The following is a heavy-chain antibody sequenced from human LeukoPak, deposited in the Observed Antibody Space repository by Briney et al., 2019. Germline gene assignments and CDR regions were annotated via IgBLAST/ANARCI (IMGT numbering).Heavy chain of an antibody. CDR3: ARGRPHGNDY. CDR2: INQDGSRR. D-gene: IGHD4-23*01. Sequence: GGSLRLSCAGSGFTFSSYWISWVRQAPGKGLEWVANINQDGSRRHYVDSVRGRFSISRDNAKNTLYLQMNSLRVEDTAVYYCARGRPHGNDYWGQGTLVTVSS. V-gene: IGHV3-7*01. CDR1: GFTFSSYW. J-gene: IGHJ4*02.